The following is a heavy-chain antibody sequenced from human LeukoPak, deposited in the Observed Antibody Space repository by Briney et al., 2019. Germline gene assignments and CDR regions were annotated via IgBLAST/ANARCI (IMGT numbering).Heavy chain of an antibody. CDR3: SRRSSSTGWSFDY. CDR2: IYSSGST. Sequence: SETLSLTCTVSGGSTSSYYWTWIRQPPGKGLEWIGQIYSSGSTNYNPSLKSRVTMSVDTSKNQFSLKLNSVTAADTALYFCSRRSSSTGWSFDYWGQGTLVAVSS. D-gene: IGHD6-19*01. V-gene: IGHV4-59*08. CDR1: GGSTSSYY. J-gene: IGHJ4*02.